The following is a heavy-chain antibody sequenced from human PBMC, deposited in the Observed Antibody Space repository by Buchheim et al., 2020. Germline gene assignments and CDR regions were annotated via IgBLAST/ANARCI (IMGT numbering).Heavy chain of an antibody. CDR2: INPNSGGT. CDR3: ARALPTTRSHLDY. D-gene: IGHD1-1*01. Sequence: QVQLVQSGAEVKKPGASVRVSCKASGYTFTAYYMHWVRQAPGQGLEWMGWINPNSGGTNYAQQFQGWVTMTRDTSISTAYMELTRLRSDDTAVYYCARALPTTRSHLDYWGQGTL. J-gene: IGHJ4*02. V-gene: IGHV1-2*04. CDR1: GYTFTAYY.